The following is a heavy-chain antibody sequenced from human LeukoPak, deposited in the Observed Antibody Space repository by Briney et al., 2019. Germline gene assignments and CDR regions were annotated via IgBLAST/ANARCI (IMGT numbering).Heavy chain of an antibody. D-gene: IGHD6-13*01. CDR2: IYYSGST. V-gene: IGHV4-59*12. CDR1: GGSISSYY. J-gene: IGHJ4*02. Sequence: SETLSLTCTVSGGSISSYYWSWVRQPPGKGLEWIGYIYYSGSTLYNSSLKSRVTMSVDTSKNQFSLKLSSVTAVDTAVYYCARKIAAVGHFDYWGQGTLVTVSS. CDR3: ARKIAAVGHFDY.